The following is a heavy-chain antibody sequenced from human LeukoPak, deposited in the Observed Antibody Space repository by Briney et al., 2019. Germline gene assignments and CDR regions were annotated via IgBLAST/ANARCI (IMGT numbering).Heavy chain of an antibody. CDR3: ARDPSNTSGRYIYFDS. Sequence: ASVKVPCKASGYTFTLYAISWVRQAPGQGLEWMGWISTYNGDTNYAQNLQGRVTMTRDTSTSTAYMELRSLRSDDTAVYYCARDPSNTSGRYIYFDSWSQGTLVTVSS. J-gene: IGHJ4*02. D-gene: IGHD6-19*01. CDR2: ISTYNGDT. CDR1: GYTFTLYA. V-gene: IGHV1-18*04.